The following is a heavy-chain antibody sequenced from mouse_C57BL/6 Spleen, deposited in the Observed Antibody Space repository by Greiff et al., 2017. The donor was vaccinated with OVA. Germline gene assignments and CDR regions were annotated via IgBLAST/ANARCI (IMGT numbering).Heavy chain of an antibody. Sequence: VQLQQPGAELVMPGASVKLSCKASGYTFTSYWMHWVKQRPGQGLEWIGEIDPSDSYTNYNQKFKGKSTLTVDKSSSTAYMQLSSLTSEDSAVYYCAREDSFDYWGQGTTLTVSS. J-gene: IGHJ2*01. CDR1: GYTFTSYW. V-gene: IGHV1-69*01. CDR3: AREDSFDY. CDR2: IDPSDSYT.